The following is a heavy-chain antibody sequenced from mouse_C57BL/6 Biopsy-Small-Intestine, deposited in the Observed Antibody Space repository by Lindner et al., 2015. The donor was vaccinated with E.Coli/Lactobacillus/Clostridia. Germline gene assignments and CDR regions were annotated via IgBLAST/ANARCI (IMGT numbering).Heavy chain of an antibody. CDR3: ATEYDSSGYLACFDL. Sequence: SVKVVLQGFWRRPSAAMVSVGATGPGQGLEWDGKESSLVFGIPNYAQKFQGRVTITADRSTSTVYMELNSLTSEDTAVYYCATEYDSSGYLACFDLWGRGTLVTVSS. V-gene: IGHV1-74*01. J-gene: IGHJ1*01. D-gene: IGHD1-1*01. CDR2: SSLVFGIP. CDR1: RRPSAAMV.